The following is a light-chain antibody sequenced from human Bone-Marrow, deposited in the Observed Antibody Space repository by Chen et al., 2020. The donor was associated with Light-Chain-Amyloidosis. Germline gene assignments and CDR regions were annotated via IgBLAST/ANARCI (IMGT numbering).Light chain of an antibody. V-gene: IGKV1-27*01. CDR3: QKYNSAPPA. CDR1: QGISHC. J-gene: IGKJ4*01. CDR2: AAS. Sequence: DIQMTQSPSSLSASIGDRVTITCRASQGISHCLAWFQRKPGKVPKLLIYAASTLQSGVPSRFSGSGSGTDFTLTISCLQPEDVATYYCQKYNSAPPAFGGGTKVEIK.